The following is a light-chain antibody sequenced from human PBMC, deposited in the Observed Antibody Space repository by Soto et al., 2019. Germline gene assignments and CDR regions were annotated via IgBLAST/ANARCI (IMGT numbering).Light chain of an antibody. V-gene: IGLV2-14*01. CDR3: CSYTRSGTLI. J-gene: IGLJ1*01. CDR2: DVS. CDR1: SSDIGDYNY. Sequence: QSALTQPASVSGSPGQSFTISCVGSSSDIGDYNYVSWYQQHPGKVTKVIIYDVSNRPSGVSYRFSVTKSGNTASLTVAGLQAEDEADYYCCSYTRSGTLIFGTGTKVTVL.